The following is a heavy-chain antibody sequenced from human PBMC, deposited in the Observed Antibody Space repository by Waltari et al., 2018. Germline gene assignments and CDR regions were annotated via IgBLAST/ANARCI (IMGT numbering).Heavy chain of an antibody. D-gene: IGHD3-3*01. CDR2: IYYSGST. CDR3: ARQYDFWSGIYFDY. Sequence: QVQLQESGPGLVKPSETLSLTCTVSGGSISSYYWSWIRQPPGKGLEWIGYIYYSGSTTYNPSLKSRVTISVDTSKNQFSLKLSSVTAADTAVYYCARQYDFWSGIYFDYWGQGTLVTVSS. CDR1: GGSISSYY. J-gene: IGHJ4*02. V-gene: IGHV4-59*08.